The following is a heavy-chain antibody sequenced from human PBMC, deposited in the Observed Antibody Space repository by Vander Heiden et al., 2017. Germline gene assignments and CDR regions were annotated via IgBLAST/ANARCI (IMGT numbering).Heavy chain of an antibody. J-gene: IGHJ2*01. D-gene: IGHD5-18*01. CDR3: ARVPYGYGYGYWYIDL. CDR2: IYRGGST. V-gene: IGHV3-53*01. CDR1: GFSVSDNY. Sequence: EVQLVESGGGLIQPGGSLRLSWAASGFSVSDNYMSWVRQAPGKGLEWVSVIYRGGSTFYTDSVKGRFTISRDNSKNALYLQMNGLRAEDSAVYYCARVPYGYGYGYWYIDLWGRGTLVTVSS.